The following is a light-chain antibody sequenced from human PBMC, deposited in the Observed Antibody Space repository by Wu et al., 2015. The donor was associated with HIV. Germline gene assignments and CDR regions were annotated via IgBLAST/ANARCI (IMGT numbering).Light chain of an antibody. Sequence: DIQMTQSPSSLSASVGDRVTITCRASQGISNSLAWYQQKPGKAPKLLLYAASRLESGVPSRFSGSGSGTDFTLTINSLQTEDFATYYCQQSYDTLTFGPGTKCISN. V-gene: IGKV1-NL1*01. CDR3: QQSYDTLT. J-gene: IGKJ3*01. CDR2: AAS. CDR1: QGISNS.